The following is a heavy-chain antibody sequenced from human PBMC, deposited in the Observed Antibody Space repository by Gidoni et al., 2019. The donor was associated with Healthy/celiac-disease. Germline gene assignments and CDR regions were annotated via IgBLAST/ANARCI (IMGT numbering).Heavy chain of an antibody. J-gene: IGHJ3*02. CDR2: IYYSGRT. Sequence: QLQLKESGPGLVKPSEPLSLTCTVSGGPISSSSHYWGWIRQPPWKGLEWIGSIYYSGRTYYNPSLKSRGTIAVDKSKNQCALKLSSVTAADTAVYYCARQTLPYCSSTSCEREDAFDIWGQGTMVTVSS. V-gene: IGHV4-39*01. CDR1: GGPISSSSHY. D-gene: IGHD2-2*01. CDR3: ARQTLPYCSSTSCEREDAFDI.